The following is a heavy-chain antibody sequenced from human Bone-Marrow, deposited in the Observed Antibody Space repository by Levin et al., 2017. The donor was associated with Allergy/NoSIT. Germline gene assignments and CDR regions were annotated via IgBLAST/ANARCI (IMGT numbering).Heavy chain of an antibody. J-gene: IGHJ4*02. Sequence: SVKVSCKASGGTFSSYTISWVRQAPGQGLEWMGRIIPILGIANYAQKFQGRVTITADKSTSTAYMELSSLRSEDTAVYYCASMPGYSGYDLSAFFYWGQGTLVTVSS. CDR1: GGTFSSYT. CDR3: ASMPGYSGYDLSAFFY. CDR2: IIPILGIA. V-gene: IGHV1-69*02. D-gene: IGHD5-12*01.